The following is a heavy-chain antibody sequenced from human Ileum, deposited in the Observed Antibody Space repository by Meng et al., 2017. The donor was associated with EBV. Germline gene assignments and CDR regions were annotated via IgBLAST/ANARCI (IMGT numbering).Heavy chain of an antibody. CDR1: GGSISATEYY. D-gene: IGHD5-18*01. J-gene: IGHJ4*02. Sequence: HLQLPESCPRLVTPSATLSLIFTVAGGSISATEYYWGWIRQPPGKGLEWIGSVYYAGSTFYNPSLRSRVTISVDKSNNQFSLKVSSVTAADTAVYYCARVGGSGFDSEFYFDFWGQGTLVTVSS. V-gene: IGHV4-39*07. CDR2: VYYAGST. CDR3: ARVGGSGFDSEFYFDF.